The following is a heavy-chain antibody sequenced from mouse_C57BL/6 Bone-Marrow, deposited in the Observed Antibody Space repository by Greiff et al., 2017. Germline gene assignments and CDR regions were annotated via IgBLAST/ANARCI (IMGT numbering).Heavy chain of an antibody. V-gene: IGHV1-81*01. D-gene: IGHD2-13*01. CDR1: GYTFTSYG. J-gene: IGHJ2*01. CDR2: IYPSSGNT. Sequence: QVQLQQSGAELARPGASVKLSCKASGYTFTSYGISWVKQRTGQGLEWIGEIYPSSGNTYYNEKFKGKATLTADKSSSTAYMVLRSLTSEDSAVYFGARWAGDYVGDYWGQGTTLTVSS. CDR3: ARWAGDYVGDY.